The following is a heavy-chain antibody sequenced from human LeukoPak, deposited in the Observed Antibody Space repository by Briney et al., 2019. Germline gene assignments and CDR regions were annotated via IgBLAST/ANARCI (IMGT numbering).Heavy chain of an antibody. CDR2: ISFHGTDT. V-gene: IGHV3-30*04. Sequence: GTSLRLSCAASGFTFISYAIHWVRQAPGKGLEWVAVISFHGTDTFYADSVKGRFTISRDNAKNSLYLQMNSLRAEDTAVYYCALNRYYYDSSGYYYEGALDYWGQGTLVTVSS. CDR1: GFTFISYA. J-gene: IGHJ4*02. CDR3: ALNRYYYDSSGYYYEGALDY. D-gene: IGHD3-22*01.